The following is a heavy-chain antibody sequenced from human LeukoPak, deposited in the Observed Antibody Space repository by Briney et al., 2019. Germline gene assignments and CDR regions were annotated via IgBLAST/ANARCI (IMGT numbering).Heavy chain of an antibody. V-gene: IGHV3-33*06. CDR3: AKEVWYYYDSSGYYAFDY. CDR1: GFTFSSYG. J-gene: IGHJ4*02. Sequence: GGSLRLSCAASGFTFSSYGMHWVRQAPGKGLEWVAVIWYDRSNKYYADSVKGRFTISRDNSKNTLYLQMNSLRAEDTAVYYCAKEVWYYYDSSGYYAFDYWGQGTLVTVSS. D-gene: IGHD3-22*01. CDR2: IWYDRSNK.